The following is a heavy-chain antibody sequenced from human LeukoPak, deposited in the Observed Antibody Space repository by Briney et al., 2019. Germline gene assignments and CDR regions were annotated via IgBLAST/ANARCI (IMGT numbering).Heavy chain of an antibody. CDR2: ILASGSTA. CDR1: GFTFGTYA. D-gene: IGHD3-3*01. V-gene: IGHV3-23*01. J-gene: IGHJ4*02. Sequence: PGGSLRLSXAASGFTFGTYAMNWVCQAPGKGLEWVSGILASGSTAYYADSVKGRFTISRDNSKNTLYLQMNSLRAEDTAIYCAQDRVPDGRWNFDFWGQGTLVTVSS. CDR3: AQDRVPDGRWNFDF.